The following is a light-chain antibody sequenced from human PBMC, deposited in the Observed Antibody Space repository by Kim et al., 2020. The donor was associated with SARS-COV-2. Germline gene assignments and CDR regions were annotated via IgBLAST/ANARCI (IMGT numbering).Light chain of an antibody. CDR3: QQSYGIPLT. Sequence: ASVGGRVSITCRASQRISKVLNWYRQKAGKAPGLLIYSATSLQSGVPSRFSGSGSGTGFTLTISSLQPEDFATYYCQQSYGIPLTFGGGTKVDIK. V-gene: IGKV1-39*01. J-gene: IGKJ4*01. CDR1: QRISKV. CDR2: SAT.